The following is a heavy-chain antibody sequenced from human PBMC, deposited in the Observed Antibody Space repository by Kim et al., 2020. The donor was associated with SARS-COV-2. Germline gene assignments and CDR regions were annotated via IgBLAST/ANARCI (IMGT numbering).Heavy chain of an antibody. D-gene: IGHD5-12*01. V-gene: IGHV1-18*04. CDR1: GYTFTSYG. CDR3: ARGGARGIVATIEPPLDY. J-gene: IGHJ4*02. Sequence: ASVKVSCKASGYTFTSYGISWVRQAPGQGLEWMGWISAYNGNTNYAQKLQGRVTMTTDTSTSTAYMELRSLRSDDTAVYYCARGGARGIVATIEPPLDYWGQGTLVTVSS. CDR2: ISAYNGNT.